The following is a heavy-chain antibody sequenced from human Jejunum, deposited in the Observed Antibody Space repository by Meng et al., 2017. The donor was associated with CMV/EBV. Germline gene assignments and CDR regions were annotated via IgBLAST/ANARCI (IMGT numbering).Heavy chain of an antibody. CDR3: AKPKYSSGPYFLFQGLDV. Sequence: SIYSMNWVRQAPGKGLEWVAYIGTGSTKYYADSLEGRFTVSRDDAKNSLYLQMNSLRGEDTAVYYCAKPKYSSGPYFLFQGLDVWGQGTTVTVSS. J-gene: IGHJ6*02. D-gene: IGHD6-19*01. CDR1: SIYS. V-gene: IGHV3-48*04. CDR2: IGTGSTK.